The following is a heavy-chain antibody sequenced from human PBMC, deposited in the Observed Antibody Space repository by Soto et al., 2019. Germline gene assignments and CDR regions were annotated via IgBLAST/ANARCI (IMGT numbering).Heavy chain of an antibody. CDR1: GFTFNSFA. D-gene: IGHD3-16*01. Sequence: EVQLLESGGGLVQPGESLRLSCAASGFTFNSFAMNWVRQAPGKGLEWVSVISGGGGSTYYADSVKGRFTISRDNSKNTLYLQMNTLRAEDTAVYYCAKDVARPAWGYAFDIWGQGTMVTVSS. CDR3: AKDVARPAWGYAFDI. CDR2: ISGGGGST. V-gene: IGHV3-23*01. J-gene: IGHJ3*02.